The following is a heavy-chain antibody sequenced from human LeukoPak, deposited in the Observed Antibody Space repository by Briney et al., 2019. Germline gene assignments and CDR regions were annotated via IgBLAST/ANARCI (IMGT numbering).Heavy chain of an antibody. CDR1: GDSISSYY. J-gene: IGHJ6*02. CDR3: ARVGSGSYYYAMDV. CDR2: VYYSGST. V-gene: IGHV4-59*01. D-gene: IGHD3-10*01. Sequence: SETLSLTCTVSGDSISSYYWTWIRQPPGKGLEWIGYVYYSGSTDYNPSLKSRVTISVDTPKNQFSLKLSSVTTADTAVYYCARVGSGSYYYAMDVWGHGTAVTVSS.